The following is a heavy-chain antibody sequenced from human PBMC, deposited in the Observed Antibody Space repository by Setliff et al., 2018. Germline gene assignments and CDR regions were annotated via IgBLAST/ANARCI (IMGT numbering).Heavy chain of an antibody. V-gene: IGHV4-59*08. Sequence: ASDTLSLTCAVSGGPTIGYYWTWIRQAPGKGLEWIGYIHPWGGSSESTNYSPSLKSRITISLDKSKSQFSLKLTSVTVADTAVYYCARGLHSGTYWGTRPLGLDYWGQGSLVTVS. CDR3: ARGLHSGTYWGTRPLGLDY. CDR1: GGPTIGYY. D-gene: IGHD1-26*01. J-gene: IGHJ4*02. CDR2: IHPWGGSSEST.